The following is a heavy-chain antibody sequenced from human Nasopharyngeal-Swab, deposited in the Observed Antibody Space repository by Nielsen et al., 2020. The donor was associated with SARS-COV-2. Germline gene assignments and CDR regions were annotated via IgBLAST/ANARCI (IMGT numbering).Heavy chain of an antibody. J-gene: IGHJ4*02. CDR1: GFTFGNYW. Sequence: GGSLRLSCAASGFTFGNYWMSWVRQAPGKRLEWVANIKEDGSEKDYVDSVKGRFTISRDNIKNSLYLQMNSLRVEDTAVYFCARDPPSTGDYYFDHWGQGTLVTVSS. D-gene: IGHD7-27*01. V-gene: IGHV3-7*03. CDR2: IKEDGSEK. CDR3: ARDPPSTGDYYFDH.